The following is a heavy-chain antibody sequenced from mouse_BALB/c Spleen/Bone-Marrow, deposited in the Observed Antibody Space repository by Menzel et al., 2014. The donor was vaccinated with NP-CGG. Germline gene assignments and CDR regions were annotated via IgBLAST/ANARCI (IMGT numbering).Heavy chain of an antibody. CDR1: GFTFSSYT. CDR3: ARQSYEGFAY. D-gene: IGHD2-3*01. J-gene: IGHJ3*01. CDR2: ISNGGGST. V-gene: IGHV5-12-2*01. Sequence: EVNLVESGGNLVQPGGSLKLSCAASGFTFSSYTMSWVRQTPEKRLEWVAYISNGGGSTYYPDTVKGRFTISRDNATNTLYLQMSSLKSEDTAMYYCARQSYEGFAYWGQGTLVTVSA.